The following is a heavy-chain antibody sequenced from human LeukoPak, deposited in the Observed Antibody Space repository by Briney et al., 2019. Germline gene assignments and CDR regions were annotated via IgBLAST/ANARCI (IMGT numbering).Heavy chain of an antibody. CDR3: ARYFAVPDGGGFDY. CDR2: INPITGDT. V-gene: IGHV1-2*02. CDR1: GYTFTGYY. Sequence: ASVKVSCKASGYTFTGYYMHWVRQAPGQGLEWLGWINPITGDTKYAQKFQGSVTMTRDTSISTVYMELSGLTSDDTAIYYCARYFAVPDGGGFDYWGQGTLVTVSS. D-gene: IGHD3-3*01. J-gene: IGHJ4*02.